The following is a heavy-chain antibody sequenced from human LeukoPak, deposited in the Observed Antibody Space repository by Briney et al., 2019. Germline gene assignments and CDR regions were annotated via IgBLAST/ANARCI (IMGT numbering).Heavy chain of an antibody. V-gene: IGHV5-51*01. D-gene: IGHD3-3*01. CDR2: IYPGDSDT. CDR3: ARDRTITIFGVDYYYGMDV. CDR1: GYSFTSYW. Sequence: GESLKISCKGSGYSFTSYWIAWVRQMPGKGLEWMGIIYPGDSDTRYSPSFQGQVIISADKSISTAYLQWSSLKASDTAMYYCARDRTITIFGVDYYYGMDVWGQGTTVTVSS. J-gene: IGHJ6*02.